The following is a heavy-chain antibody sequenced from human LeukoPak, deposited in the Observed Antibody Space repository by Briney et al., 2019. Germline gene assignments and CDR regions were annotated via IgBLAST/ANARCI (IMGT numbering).Heavy chain of an antibody. J-gene: IGHJ6*03. CDR2: INTRGST. V-gene: IGHV4-61*02. Sequence: SETLSLTCTVSGGSIRSGNYYWSWIRQPAGKGLEWIGRINTRGSTNYNPSLKSRVTISVDTSKNQFSLKLSSVTAADTAVYYCASTEDYSYGSDYYYYMDVWGKGTTVTISS. D-gene: IGHD5-18*01. CDR3: ASTEDYSYGSDYYYYMDV. CDR1: GGSIRSGNYY.